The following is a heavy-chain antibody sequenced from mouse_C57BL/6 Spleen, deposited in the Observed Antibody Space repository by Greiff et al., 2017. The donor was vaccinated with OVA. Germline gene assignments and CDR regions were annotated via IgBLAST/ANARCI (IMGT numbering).Heavy chain of an antibody. CDR2: IDPSDSET. CDR1: GYTFTSYW. CDR3: ARSLDGYYWYFDV. J-gene: IGHJ1*03. Sequence: QVQLQQPGAELVRPGSSVKLSCKASGYTFTSYWMHWVKQRPIQGLEWIGNIDPSDSETHYNQKFKDKATLTVDKSSSTAYMQLSSLTSEDSAVYYCARSLDGYYWYFDVWGTGTTVTVSS. V-gene: IGHV1-52*01. D-gene: IGHD2-3*01.